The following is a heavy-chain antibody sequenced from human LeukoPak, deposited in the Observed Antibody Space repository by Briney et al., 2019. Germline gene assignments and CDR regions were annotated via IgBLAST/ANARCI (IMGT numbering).Heavy chain of an antibody. D-gene: IGHD6-6*01. V-gene: IGHV3-30*18. CDR3: AKDLYSSSNGDFDY. Sequence: GGSLRLSCAASEFTFSNYGMHWVRQAPGKGLEWVAVISYDGSNKYYVDSVKGRFTISRDNSKNTLYLQMNSLRAEDTAVYYCAKDLYSSSNGDFDYWGQGTLVTVSS. CDR2: ISYDGSNK. J-gene: IGHJ4*02. CDR1: EFTFSNYG.